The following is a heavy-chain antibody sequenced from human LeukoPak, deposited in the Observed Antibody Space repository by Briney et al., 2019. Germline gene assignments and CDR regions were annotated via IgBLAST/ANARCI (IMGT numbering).Heavy chain of an antibody. D-gene: IGHD3-9*01. Sequence: GGSLRLSCAASGFTFSSYEMNWVRQAPGKGLEWVSYISSSGSTIYYADSVKGRFTISRDNAKNSLYLQMNSLRAEDTAVYYCARDGGVDWLLCWGQGTLVTVSS. J-gene: IGHJ4*02. V-gene: IGHV3-48*03. CDR3: ARDGGVDWLLC. CDR2: ISSSGSTI. CDR1: GFTFSSYE.